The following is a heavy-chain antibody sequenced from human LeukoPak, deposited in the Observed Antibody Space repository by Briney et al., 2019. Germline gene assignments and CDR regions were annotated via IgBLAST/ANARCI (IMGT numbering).Heavy chain of an antibody. Sequence: GGSLRLSCAASGFTFSSYAMHWVRQAPGKGLEYVSAISSNGGSTYYANSVKGRFTISRDNSKNTLYLQMGSLRAEDMAVYYCARRAVVLYYYYYYMDVWGKGTTVTVSS. V-gene: IGHV3-64*01. D-gene: IGHD2-21*01. CDR1: GFTFSSYA. CDR3: ARRAVVLYYYYYYMDV. J-gene: IGHJ6*03. CDR2: ISSNGGST.